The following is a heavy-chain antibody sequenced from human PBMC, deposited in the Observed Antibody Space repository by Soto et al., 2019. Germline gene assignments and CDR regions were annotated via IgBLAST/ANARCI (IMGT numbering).Heavy chain of an antibody. CDR1: GFTFSSYA. CDR2: ISGSGGST. CDR3: AKDRGHIAVAVNEDAFDI. Sequence: GGSLRLSCAASGFTFSSYAMSWVRQAPGKGLEWVSAISGSGGSTYYADSVKGRFTISRDNSKNTLYLQMNSLRAEDTAVYYCAKDRGHIAVAVNEDAFDIWGQGTMVTVSS. J-gene: IGHJ3*02. D-gene: IGHD6-19*01. V-gene: IGHV3-23*01.